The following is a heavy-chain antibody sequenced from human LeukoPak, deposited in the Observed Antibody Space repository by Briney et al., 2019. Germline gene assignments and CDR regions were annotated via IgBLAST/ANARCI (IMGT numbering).Heavy chain of an antibody. CDR3: AKVVSI. V-gene: IGHV3-21*04. D-gene: IGHD3-3*01. J-gene: IGHJ4*02. Sequence: GGSLRLSCAASGFTFSADSMSWVRQAPGKGLEWVSSIISSSYMYYADSVKGRFTISRDNAKNSLYLQMNSLRAEDTAVYYCAKVVSIWGQGTLVTVSS. CDR1: GFTFSADS. CDR2: IISSSYM.